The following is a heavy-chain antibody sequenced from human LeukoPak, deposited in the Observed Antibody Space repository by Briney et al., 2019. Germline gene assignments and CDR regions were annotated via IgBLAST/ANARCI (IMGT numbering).Heavy chain of an antibody. D-gene: IGHD3-10*01. CDR3: ARVITMVRGEDYMDV. CDR2: IYSGGST. V-gene: IGHV3-53*01. J-gene: IGHJ6*03. Sequence: GGSLRLSCAASGFTVSSNYMSWGRQAPGKGLEWVSVIYSGGSTYYADSVKGRFTISRDNSKNTLYLQMNSLRAEDTAVYYCARVITMVRGEDYMDVWGKGTTVTVSS. CDR1: GFTVSSNY.